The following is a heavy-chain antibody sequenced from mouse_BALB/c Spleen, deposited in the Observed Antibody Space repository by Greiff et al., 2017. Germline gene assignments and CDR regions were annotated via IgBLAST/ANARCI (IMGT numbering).Heavy chain of an antibody. Sequence: VQLQQSGAELAKPGASVKMSCKASGYTFTSYWMHWVKQRPGQGLEWIGYINPSTGYTEYNQKFKDKATLTADKSSSTAYMQLSSRTSEDSAVYYCARDYRYDRFAYWGQGTLVTVSA. CDR2: INPSTGYT. CDR3: ARDYRYDRFAY. V-gene: IGHV1-7*01. J-gene: IGHJ3*01. D-gene: IGHD2-14*01. CDR1: GYTFTSYW.